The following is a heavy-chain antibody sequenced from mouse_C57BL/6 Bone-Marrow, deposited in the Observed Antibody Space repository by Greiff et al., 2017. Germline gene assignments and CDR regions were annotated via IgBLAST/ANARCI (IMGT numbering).Heavy chain of an antibody. CDR3: ARWGLLRSWYFDY. J-gene: IGHJ2*01. V-gene: IGHV1-81*01. Sequence: VKLQESGAELARPGASVKLSCKASGYTFTSYGISWVKQRTGQGLEWIGEIYPRSGNTYYNEKFKGKATLTADKSSSTAYMELRSLTSEDSAVYFCARWGLLRSWYFDYWGQGTTRTVSS. D-gene: IGHD1-1*01. CDR2: IYPRSGNT. CDR1: GYTFTSYG.